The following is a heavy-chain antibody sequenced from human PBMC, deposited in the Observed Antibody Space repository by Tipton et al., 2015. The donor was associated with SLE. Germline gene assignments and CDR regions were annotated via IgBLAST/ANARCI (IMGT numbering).Heavy chain of an antibody. J-gene: IGHJ4*02. D-gene: IGHD7-27*01. CDR3: AAWGYGYFDY. CDR1: GGSISSNSYY. CDR2: IYYSGST. Sequence: TLSLTCTVSGGSISSNSYYWGWIRQPPGKGLEWIGSIYYSGSTYYNPSLKSRVTISVDTAKNQFSLRLRSVTAADTAVYYCAAWGYGYFDYWGQGTLVTVSS. V-gene: IGHV4-39*07.